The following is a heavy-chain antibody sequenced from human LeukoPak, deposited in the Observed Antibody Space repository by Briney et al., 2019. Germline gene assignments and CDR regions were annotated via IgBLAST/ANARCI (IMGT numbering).Heavy chain of an antibody. V-gene: IGHV4-38-2*02. D-gene: IGHD2-8*02. CDR1: GYSISSGYY. J-gene: IGHJ3*02. Sequence: SETLSLTCTVSGYSISSGYYWGWIRPPPGKGLEWIGSIYHSGSTYYNPSLKSRVTISVDTSKNQFSLKLSSVTAADTAVYYCARETPGGAFDIWGQGTMVTVSS. CDR2: IYHSGST. CDR3: ARETPGGAFDI.